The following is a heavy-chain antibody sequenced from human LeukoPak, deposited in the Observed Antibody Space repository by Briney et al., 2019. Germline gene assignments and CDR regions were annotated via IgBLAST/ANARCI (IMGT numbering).Heavy chain of an antibody. CDR3: ARVRRGSYRTFDY. V-gene: IGHV4-4*02. D-gene: IGHD1-26*01. Sequence: SETLSLTCAVSGGSISSSNWWSWVRQPPGKGLEWIGEIYHSGSTNYNPSLKSRVTISVDTSKNQFSLKLSSVTAADTAVYYCARVRRGSYRTFDYWGQGTLVTVSS. CDR1: GGSISSSNW. J-gene: IGHJ4*02. CDR2: IYHSGST.